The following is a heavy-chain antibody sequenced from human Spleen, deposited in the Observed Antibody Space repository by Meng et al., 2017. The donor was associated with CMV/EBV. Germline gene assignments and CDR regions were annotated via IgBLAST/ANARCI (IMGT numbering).Heavy chain of an antibody. CDR2: INPNSGGT. D-gene: IGHD1-26*01. V-gene: IGHV1-2*02. J-gene: IGHJ5*02. CDR3: ARAGIVGASFDP. CDR1: GYTFTGYY. Sequence: CKASGYTFTGYYMHWVRQAPGQGLEWMGWINPNSGGTNYAQKFQGRVTMTRDTSISTAYMELSRLRSDDTAVYYCARAGIVGASFDPWGQGTLVTVSS.